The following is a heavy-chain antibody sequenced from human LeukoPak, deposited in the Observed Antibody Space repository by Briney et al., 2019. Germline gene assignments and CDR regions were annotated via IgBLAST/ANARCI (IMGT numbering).Heavy chain of an antibody. V-gene: IGHV4-34*01. D-gene: IGHD7-27*01. CDR1: GGSFSGYY. Sequence: PSETLSLTCAVYGGSFSGYYWSGIRQPPGKGLEWIGEINHSGSTNYNPSLKSRVTISVDTSKNLFSLKLSSVTAADTAVYYCAREGLGIVLPIDYWGQGTLVTVSS. CDR2: INHSGST. CDR3: AREGLGIVLPIDY. J-gene: IGHJ4*02.